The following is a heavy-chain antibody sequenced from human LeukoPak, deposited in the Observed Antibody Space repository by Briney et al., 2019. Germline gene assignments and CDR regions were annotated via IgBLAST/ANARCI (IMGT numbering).Heavy chain of an antibody. CDR2: IYYSGST. J-gene: IGHJ4*02. Sequence: SETLSLTCTVSGDSISSSNYYWGWNRQPPGKGLEWIGSIYYSGSTYYNPSLKSRVTISVDTSKNQFSLRLSSVTAADTAVYYCARNAGDYTKPSDYWGQGTLVTVSS. V-gene: IGHV4-39*01. CDR3: ARNAGDYTKPSDY. CDR1: GDSISSSNYY. D-gene: IGHD4-11*01.